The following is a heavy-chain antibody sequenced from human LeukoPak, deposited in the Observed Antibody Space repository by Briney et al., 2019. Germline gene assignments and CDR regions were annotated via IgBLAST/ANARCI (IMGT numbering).Heavy chain of an antibody. CDR1: GLTFSSYS. D-gene: IGHD4-17*01. CDR3: ARDQNTVTLYYYYMDV. V-gene: IGHV3-48*01. J-gene: IGHJ6*03. CDR2: ISSSSSTI. Sequence: PGGSLRLSCVASGLTFSSYSMNWVRQAPGKGLEWVSYISSSSSTIYYADSVKGRLTISRDNAKNSLYLQMNSLRAEDTAVYYCARDQNTVTLYYYYMDVWGKGTTVTVSS.